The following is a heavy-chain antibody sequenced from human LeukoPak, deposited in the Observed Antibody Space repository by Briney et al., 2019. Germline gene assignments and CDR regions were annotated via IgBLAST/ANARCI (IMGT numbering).Heavy chain of an antibody. J-gene: IGHJ4*02. Sequence: PGGSLRLSCAASGFTFSSYWMSWVRQAPGQGLEWVAHIKQDGSEKNYVDSVKGRFTISRDNAKNSLYLQMNSLRVEDTAVYYCTRDSIYYYIDYWGQGTLVTVSS. CDR2: IKQDGSEK. CDR1: GFTFSSYW. V-gene: IGHV3-7*03. CDR3: TRDSIYYYIDY. D-gene: IGHD2-21*01.